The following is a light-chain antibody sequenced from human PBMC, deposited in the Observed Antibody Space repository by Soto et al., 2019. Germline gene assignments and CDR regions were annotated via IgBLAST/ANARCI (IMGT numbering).Light chain of an antibody. CDR2: DAS. CDR3: QQYNNWPMYT. CDR1: QSVSSN. Sequence: EIVMTQSPATLSVSPGERATLSCRASQSVSSNLAWYQQKPGQAPRLLIYDASTRATGISARFSGSGSGTEFTLTISSLQSEDFAVYYCQQYNNWPMYTFGQGTKVDSK. J-gene: IGKJ2*01. V-gene: IGKV3-15*01.